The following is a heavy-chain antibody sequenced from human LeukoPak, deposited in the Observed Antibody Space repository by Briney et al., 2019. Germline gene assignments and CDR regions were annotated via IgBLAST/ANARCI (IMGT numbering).Heavy chain of an antibody. J-gene: IGHJ6*03. CDR1: GFTFSSYW. CDR2: IKQDGSEK. D-gene: IGHD2-21*01. Sequence: GSLRLSCAASGFTFSSYWMSWVRQAPGKGLEWVANIKQDGSEKYYVDSVKGRFTISRDNAKNSLYLQMNSLRAEDTAVYYCARVFAPPYYYYMDVWGKGTTVTISS. CDR3: ARVFAPPYYYYMDV. V-gene: IGHV3-7*01.